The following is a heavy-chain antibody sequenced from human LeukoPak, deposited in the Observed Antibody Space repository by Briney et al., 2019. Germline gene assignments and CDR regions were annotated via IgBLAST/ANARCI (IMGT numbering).Heavy chain of an antibody. V-gene: IGHV3-30*18. CDR2: ISYDGSNK. CDR1: GFAFNNYW. Sequence: GGSLRLSCAASGFAFNNYWMSWVRQAPGKGLEWVAVISYDGSNKYYADSVKGRFTTSRDNSKNTLYLQMNSLRAEDTAVYYCAKEHVDTAMGFDYWGQGTLVTVSS. J-gene: IGHJ4*02. D-gene: IGHD5-18*01. CDR3: AKEHVDTAMGFDY.